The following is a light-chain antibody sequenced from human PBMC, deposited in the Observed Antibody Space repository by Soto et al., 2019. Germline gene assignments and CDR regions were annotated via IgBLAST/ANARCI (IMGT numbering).Light chain of an antibody. CDR2: VDSDGRQ. V-gene: IGLV4-69*01. Sequence: QLVLTQPPSASASLGASVKLTCTLPSGHSTYPIAWHQQQPEKGPRYLMKVDSDGRQNKGDGIPDRFSGSGSGAARYLTISSLQSEDEADYYCQTWGPGFRVFGGGTKLTVL. J-gene: IGLJ3*02. CDR3: QTWGPGFRV. CDR1: SGHSTYP.